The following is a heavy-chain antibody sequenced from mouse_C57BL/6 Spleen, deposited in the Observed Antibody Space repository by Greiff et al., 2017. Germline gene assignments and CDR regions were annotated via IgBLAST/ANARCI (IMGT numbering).Heavy chain of an antibody. CDR3: ARATVVADYYAMDY. CDR1: GYTFTSYW. CDR2: IDPSDSYT. Sequence: QVQLKQPGAELVMPGASVKLSCKASGYTFTSYWMHWVKQRPGQGLEWIGEIDPSDSYTNYNQKFKGKSTLTVDKSSSTAYMQLSSLTSEDSAVYYCARATVVADYYAMDYWGQGTSVTVSS. D-gene: IGHD1-1*01. J-gene: IGHJ4*01. V-gene: IGHV1-69*01.